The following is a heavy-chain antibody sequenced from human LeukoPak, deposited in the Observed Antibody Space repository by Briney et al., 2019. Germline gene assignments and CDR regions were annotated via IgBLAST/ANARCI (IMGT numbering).Heavy chain of an antibody. CDR1: GFTFSSYS. CDR2: ISSSSSTI. J-gene: IGHJ4*02. CDR3: ARAGSTFDY. Sequence: HPGGSLRLSCAASGFTFSSYSMNWVRQAPGKGLEWVSYISSSSSTIYYADSVKGQFTISRDNAKNSLYLQMNSLRAEDTAVYYCARAGSTFDYWGRGTLVTVSS. D-gene: IGHD5/OR15-5a*01. V-gene: IGHV3-48*01.